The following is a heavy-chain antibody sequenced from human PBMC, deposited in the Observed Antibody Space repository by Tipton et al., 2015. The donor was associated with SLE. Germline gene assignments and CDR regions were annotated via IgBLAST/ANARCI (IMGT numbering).Heavy chain of an antibody. Sequence: SLRLSCAASEFTFSNYALIWVRQAPGKGLEWVSGISGSGSRTYYADSVKGRFTFSRDNSKNTLSLQMNSLRAEDTAVYFCAKAGFFSGYYDAFDVWGQGTLVTVSS. CDR2: ISGSGSRT. V-gene: IGHV3-23*01. J-gene: IGHJ3*01. CDR1: EFTFSNYA. D-gene: IGHD3-3*01. CDR3: AKAGFFSGYYDAFDV.